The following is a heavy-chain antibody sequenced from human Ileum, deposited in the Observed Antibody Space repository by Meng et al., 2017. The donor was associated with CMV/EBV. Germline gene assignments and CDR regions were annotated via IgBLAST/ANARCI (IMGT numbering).Heavy chain of an antibody. D-gene: IGHD1-26*01. Sequence: GESLKISCEVSGFPCSNYWMSWVRQVPGKGLEWVANINQDGSGKQYVDSMKGRFTISRDNAKNSLYLQMDSLRVEDTAVYYCARDSVGPIFGGQGTLVTVSS. CDR3: ARDSVGPIF. V-gene: IGHV3-7*01. CDR1: GFPCSNYW. J-gene: IGHJ4*02. CDR2: INQDGSGK.